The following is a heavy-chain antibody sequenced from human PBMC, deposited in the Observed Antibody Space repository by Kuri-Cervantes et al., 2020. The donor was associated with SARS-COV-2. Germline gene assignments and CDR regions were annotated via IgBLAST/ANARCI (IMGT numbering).Heavy chain of an antibody. CDR3: ANDGGDTVLLFDY. Sequence: GESLKISCAASGFTFSSYGMHWVRQAPGRGLEWVAFIRYDGSNKYYAGSVKGRVTISRDNSKNSLYLQMNSLRAEDTAVYYCANDGGDTVLLFDYWGQGTLVTVSS. J-gene: IGHJ4*02. CDR1: GFTFSSYG. CDR2: IRYDGSNK. D-gene: IGHD5-18*01. V-gene: IGHV3-30*02.